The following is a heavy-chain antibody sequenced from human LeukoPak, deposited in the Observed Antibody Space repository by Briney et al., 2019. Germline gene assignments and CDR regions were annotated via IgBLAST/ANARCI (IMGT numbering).Heavy chain of an antibody. CDR2: ISGSGGST. CDR1: GFTFSSYA. V-gene: IGHV3-23*01. J-gene: IGHJ4*02. CDR3: AKDRGWPWRVDY. D-gene: IGHD2-15*01. Sequence: SGGSLRLSCAASGFTFSSYAMSWVRQAPGKGLEWVSAISGSGGSTYYADSVKGRFTISRDNSKNTLYLQMNSLRAEDTAVYYCAKDRGWPWRVDYWGQGTLVTVSS.